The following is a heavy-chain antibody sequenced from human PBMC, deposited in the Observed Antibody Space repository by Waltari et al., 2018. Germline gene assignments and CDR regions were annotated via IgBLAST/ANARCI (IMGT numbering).Heavy chain of an antibody. Sequence: QVQLVESGGGVVQPGGSLRLSCAASGFTFSSYGMHWVRQAPGKGLEWVAFIRYDGSNKYYADSVKGRFTISRDNSKNTLYLQMNSLRAEDTAVYYCARHARSSWYYYYGMDVWGQGTTVTVSS. V-gene: IGHV3-30*02. D-gene: IGHD6-6*01. CDR2: IRYDGSNK. CDR3: ARHARSSWYYYYGMDV. J-gene: IGHJ6*02. CDR1: GFTFSSYG.